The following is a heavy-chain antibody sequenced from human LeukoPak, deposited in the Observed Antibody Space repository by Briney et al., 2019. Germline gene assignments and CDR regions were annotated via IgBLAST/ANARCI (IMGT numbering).Heavy chain of an antibody. CDR1: GDSLINFY. V-gene: IGHV4-59*08. Sequence: SETLSLTCTVSGDSLINFYWSWIRQPPGKGLEWIGYIYYSGTTNYNPSLKSRVTMSVDTSKNQFSLKLRSVTAADTAVYYCARLAFDVLTGYYEALEHWGQGTLVTVSS. J-gene: IGHJ1*01. CDR3: ARLAFDVLTGYYEALEH. D-gene: IGHD3-9*01. CDR2: IYYSGTT.